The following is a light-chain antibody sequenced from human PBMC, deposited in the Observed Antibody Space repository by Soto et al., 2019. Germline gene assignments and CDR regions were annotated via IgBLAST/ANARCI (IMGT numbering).Light chain of an antibody. J-gene: IGLJ1*01. CDR2: DVN. Sequence: QSALTQPRSVSGSPGQSVTTSCLGTSADVAGYVFWYQQHPGKPPKLLIYDVNKRPSGVPDRFSGSKSGNTASLTISGLQAEFVSVYYCCSYKGIFFLVFDSGTNSTVL. CDR3: CSYKGIFFLV. CDR1: SADVAGY. V-gene: IGLV2-11*01.